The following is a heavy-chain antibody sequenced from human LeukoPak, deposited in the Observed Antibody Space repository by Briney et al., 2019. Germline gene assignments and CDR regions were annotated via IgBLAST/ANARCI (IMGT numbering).Heavy chain of an antibody. J-gene: IGHJ3*02. V-gene: IGHV1-69*06. CDR2: IIPIFGTA. Sequence: GASVKVSCKASGGTFSSYAISWVRQAPGQGLELMGGIIPIFGTANYAQKFQGRVTITADKSTSTAYMEMSSLRSEDTAVYYCASTQTGYSSSWSPDDAFDIWGQGTMVTVSS. CDR1: GGTFSSYA. CDR3: ASTQTGYSSSWSPDDAFDI. D-gene: IGHD6-13*01.